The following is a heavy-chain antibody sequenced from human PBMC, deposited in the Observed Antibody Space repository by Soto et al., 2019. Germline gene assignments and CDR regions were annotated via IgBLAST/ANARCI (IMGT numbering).Heavy chain of an antibody. D-gene: IGHD1-26*01. Sequence: SVKVSCKALGNTFTYRYLRWVRQAPGQALEWMGWITPFSGDVHYAQKFQERVTITRDRSINTAYMQMSSLRSEDTAMYFCAGRGAGSGPFTWELPDHWRQGTLVTVSS. CDR2: ITPFSGDV. CDR3: AGRGAGSGPFTWELPDH. J-gene: IGHJ4*02. V-gene: IGHV1-45*02. CDR1: GNTFTYRY.